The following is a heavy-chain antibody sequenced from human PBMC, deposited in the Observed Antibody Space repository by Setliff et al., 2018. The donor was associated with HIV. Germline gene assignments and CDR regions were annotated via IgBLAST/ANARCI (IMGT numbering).Heavy chain of an antibody. J-gene: IGHJ4*02. CDR3: AIRGSSGWYVGGYFDY. CDR2: IYTSGST. CDR1: GGSISSGTSY. V-gene: IGHV4-61*02. Sequence: SETLSLTCTVSGGSISSGTSYWSWIRQPAGKGLEWIGRIYTSGSTNYNPSLKSRVSISVDTSKNQFSLKLSSVTAADTAVYYCAIRGSSGWYVGGYFDYWGQGTLVTAPQ. D-gene: IGHD6-19*01.